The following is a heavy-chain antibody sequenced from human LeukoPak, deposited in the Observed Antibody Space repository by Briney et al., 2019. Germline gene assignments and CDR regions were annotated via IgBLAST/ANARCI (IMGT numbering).Heavy chain of an antibody. J-gene: IGHJ4*02. CDR3: AKVFDDYGDYAHFDY. V-gene: IGHV3-30*18. Sequence: PGGSLRLSCAASGFTFSSYGMHWVRQAPGKGLEWVAVISYDGSNKYYADSVKGRFTISRDNSKNTLYLQMNSLRAEDTAVYYCAKVFDDYGDYAHFDYWGQGTLVTVSS. CDR1: GFTFSSYG. D-gene: IGHD4-17*01. CDR2: ISYDGSNK.